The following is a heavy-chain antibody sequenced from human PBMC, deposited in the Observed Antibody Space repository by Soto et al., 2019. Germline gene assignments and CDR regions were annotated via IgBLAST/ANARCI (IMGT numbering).Heavy chain of an antibody. V-gene: IGHV4-59*01. D-gene: IGHD3-10*01. Sequence: PSETLSLTCTVSGGSISSYYWSWIRQPPGKGLEWIGYIYYSGSTNYNPSLKSRVTISVDTSKNQFSLKLSSVTAADTAVYYCARAGVTMVRGEFFGNYYYYYGMDVWGQGTTVTSP. CDR2: IYYSGST. J-gene: IGHJ6*02. CDR1: GGSISSYY. CDR3: ARAGVTMVRGEFFGNYYYYYGMDV.